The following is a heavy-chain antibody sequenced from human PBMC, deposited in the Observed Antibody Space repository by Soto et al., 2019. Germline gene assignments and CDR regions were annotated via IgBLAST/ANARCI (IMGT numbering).Heavy chain of an antibody. CDR2: ISSSSSNI. CDR3: ANGRATYGLLTHDY. J-gene: IGHJ4*02. D-gene: IGHD3-10*01. V-gene: IGHV3-21*04. CDR1: GFTFSSYS. Sequence: EVQLVESGGGLVKPGGSLRLSCAASGFTFSSYSMNWVRQAPGKGLEWVSSISSSSSNIYYADSVKGRFAISRDNSRNTLYLQMNSLTAEDTAVYYCANGRATYGLLTHDYWGQGTLVTVSS.